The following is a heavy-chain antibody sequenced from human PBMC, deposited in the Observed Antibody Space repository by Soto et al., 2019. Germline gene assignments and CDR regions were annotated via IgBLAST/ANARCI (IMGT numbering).Heavy chain of an antibody. V-gene: IGHV4-39*01. Sequence: QLQLQESGPGLVKPSETLSLTCTVSGGSISSSSYYWGWIRQPPGKGLEWIGSIYYSGSTYYNPSLKGRVTISVDTSKNQFSLKLSSVTAADTAVYYCARRSSSSPKNWFDPWGQGTLVTVSS. D-gene: IGHD6-6*01. J-gene: IGHJ5*02. CDR1: GGSISSSSYY. CDR2: IYYSGST. CDR3: ARRSSSSPKNWFDP.